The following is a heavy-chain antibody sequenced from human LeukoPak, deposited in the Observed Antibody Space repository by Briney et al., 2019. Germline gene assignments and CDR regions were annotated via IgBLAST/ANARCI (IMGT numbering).Heavy chain of an antibody. J-gene: IGHJ4*02. D-gene: IGHD6-19*01. CDR3: ARGLGLSSGRYFHY. Sequence: PSDTLSLTCAVYGGSFSGYYWSWIRQPPGKGLEWIGEINHSGSTNYNPSLKSRVTISVDTSKNQFSLKLSSVTAADTAVYYCARGLGLSSGRYFHYWGQGTM. CDR1: GGSFSGYY. CDR2: INHSGST. V-gene: IGHV4-34*01.